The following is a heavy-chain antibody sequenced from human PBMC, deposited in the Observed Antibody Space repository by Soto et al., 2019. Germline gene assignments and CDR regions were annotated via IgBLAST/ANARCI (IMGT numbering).Heavy chain of an antibody. CDR2: IYYSGST. CDR1: GGSISSSSYY. CDR3: ASCHYYDSSGHRRGNWYFDL. V-gene: IGHV4-39*01. Sequence: QLQLQESGPGLVKPSETLSLTCTVSGGSISSSSYYWGWIRQPPGKGLEWIGSIYYSGSTYYNPSLKSRVTISVDTSKNQFSLKLSSVTAADTAVYYCASCHYYDSSGHRRGNWYFDLWGRGTLVTVSS. J-gene: IGHJ2*01. D-gene: IGHD3-22*01.